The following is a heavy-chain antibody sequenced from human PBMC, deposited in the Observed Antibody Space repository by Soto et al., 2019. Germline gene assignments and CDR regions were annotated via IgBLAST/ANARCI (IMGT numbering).Heavy chain of an antibody. CDR2: ISTYNGNT. J-gene: IGHJ6*02. Sequence: AASVKVSCKASGYTFTSCCLSWVLQAPGQGLEWMGWISTYNGNTNYAQKLQGRVTMTTDTSTSTAYMELRSLRSDDTAVYYCARERAGPSSYYYYYGMDVWGQGTTVTVSS. CDR3: ARERAGPSSYYYYYGMDV. D-gene: IGHD6-6*01. CDR1: GYTFTSCC. V-gene: IGHV1-18*04.